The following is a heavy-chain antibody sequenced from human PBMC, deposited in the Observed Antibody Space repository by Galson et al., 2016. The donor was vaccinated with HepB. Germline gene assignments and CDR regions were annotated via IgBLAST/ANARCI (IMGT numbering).Heavy chain of an antibody. D-gene: IGHD3-10*01. CDR1: GYSFTTHW. V-gene: IGHV5-10-1*01. CDR2: INPSDSNA. J-gene: IGHJ4*02. CDR3: ARIWFGELHHFDY. Sequence: QSGAEVKEPGESLRISCKGSGYSFTTHWITWVRQMPGKGLEWMGTINPSDSNANYSPSFQGHVIISVDKSINTAYLQWSSLKASDTAIYYCARIWFGELHHFDYWGQGTLVTVSS.